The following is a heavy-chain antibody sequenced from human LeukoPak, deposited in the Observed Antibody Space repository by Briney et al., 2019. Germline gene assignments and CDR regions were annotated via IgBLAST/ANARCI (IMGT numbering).Heavy chain of an antibody. CDR3: ARPVAAATNYYGMDV. CDR2: IIPILGIA. CDR1: GGTFSSYA. Sequence: SVKVSCKASGGTFSSYAISWVRQAPGQGLEWMGRIIPILGIANYAQKFQGRVTITADKPTSTAYMELSSLRSEDTAVYYCARPVAAATNYYGMDVWGQGTTVTVSS. V-gene: IGHV1-69*04. D-gene: IGHD6-13*01. J-gene: IGHJ6*02.